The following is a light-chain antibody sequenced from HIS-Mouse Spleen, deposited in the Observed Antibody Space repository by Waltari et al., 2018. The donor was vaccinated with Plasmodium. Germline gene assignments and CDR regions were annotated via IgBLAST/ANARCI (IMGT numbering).Light chain of an antibody. CDR1: QSVSSY. CDR3: QQRSNWPPWT. Sequence: IVLTQSPATLSLSPGERANLSCRASQSVSSYLAWYQQKPGQAPRLLIYDASNRATGIPARFSGSGSGTDFTLTISSLEPEDFAVYYCQQRSNWPPWTFGQGTKVEIK. J-gene: IGKJ1*01. CDR2: DAS. V-gene: IGKV3-11*01.